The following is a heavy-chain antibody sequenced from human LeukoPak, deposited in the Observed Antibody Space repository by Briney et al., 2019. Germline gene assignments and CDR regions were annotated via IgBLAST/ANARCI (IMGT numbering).Heavy chain of an antibody. CDR1: GYTFTSYA. CDR3: ARGRMVRGAPPDY. D-gene: IGHD3-10*01. CDR2: INAGNGNT. J-gene: IGHJ4*02. Sequence: ASVKVSCKASGYTFTSYAMHWVRQAPGQRLEWMGWINAGNGNTKYSQKFQGRVTITRDTSASTAYMELSSLRSEDTAVYYCARGRMVRGAPPDYWGQGTLVTVFS. V-gene: IGHV1-3*01.